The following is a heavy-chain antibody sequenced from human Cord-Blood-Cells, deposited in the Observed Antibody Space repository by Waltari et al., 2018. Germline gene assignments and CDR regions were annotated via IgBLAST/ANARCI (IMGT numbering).Heavy chain of an antibody. CDR2: ISSSGSTI. V-gene: IGHV3-48*03. D-gene: IGHD6-13*01. CDR3: ASMYSSSWYQDY. CDR1: GFTSRYYG. Sequence: ELQLVESGGGLFQPGGSMKLLCPASGFTSRYYGRNWIGQDPGKGLEWVSYISSSGSTIYYADSVKGRFTISRDNAKNSLYLQMNSLRAEDTAVYYCASMYSSSWYQDYWGQGTLVTVSS. J-gene: IGHJ4*02.